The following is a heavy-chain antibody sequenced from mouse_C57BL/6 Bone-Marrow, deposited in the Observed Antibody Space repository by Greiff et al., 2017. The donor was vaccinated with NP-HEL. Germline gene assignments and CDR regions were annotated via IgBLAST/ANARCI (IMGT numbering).Heavy chain of an antibody. CDR3: ARPGGTKAADFDY. J-gene: IGHJ2*01. V-gene: IGHV1-55*01. CDR2: IYPGSGST. Sequence: QVQLQQPGAELVKPGASVKMSCKASGYTFTSYWITWVKQRPGQGLEWIGDIYPGSGSTNYNEKFKSKATLTVDTSSSTAYMQLSSLTSEDSAVYYCARPGGTKAADFDYWGQGTTLTVSS. CDR1: GYTFTSYW. D-gene: IGHD4-1*01.